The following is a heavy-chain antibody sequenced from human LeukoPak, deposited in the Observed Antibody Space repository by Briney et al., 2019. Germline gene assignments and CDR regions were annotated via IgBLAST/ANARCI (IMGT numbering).Heavy chain of an antibody. V-gene: IGHV4-38-2*02. CDR2: IYHSGIT. Sequence: SETLSLTSTVSGYSISSGYYGRRIRQPRGKGLGWIRSIYHSGITYYNPSLKSLVTMAVATTTNQFCLKLSSVTAADTAVYYCASRTYYYDSSADDAFDIWGQGTMVTVSS. D-gene: IGHD3-22*01. J-gene: IGHJ3*02. CDR1: GYSISSGYY. CDR3: ASRTYYYDSSADDAFDI.